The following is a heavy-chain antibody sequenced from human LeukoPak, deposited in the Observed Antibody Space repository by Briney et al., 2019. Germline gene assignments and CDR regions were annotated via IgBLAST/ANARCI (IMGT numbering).Heavy chain of an antibody. Sequence: GESLKISCKGSGYSFTSYWIGWVRQMPGKGLEWMGIIYPGDSDTRYSPSFQGRVTISADKSISTAYLQWSSLKASDTAMYYRARQMGCSGGSCYRPTNWFDPWGQGTLVTVSS. CDR2: IYPGDSDT. CDR1: GYSFTSYW. CDR3: ARQMGCSGGSCYRPTNWFDP. J-gene: IGHJ5*02. V-gene: IGHV5-51*01. D-gene: IGHD2-15*01.